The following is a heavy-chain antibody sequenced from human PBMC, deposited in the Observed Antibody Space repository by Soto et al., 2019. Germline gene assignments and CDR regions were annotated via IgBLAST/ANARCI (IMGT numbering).Heavy chain of an antibody. Sequence: QVQLVQSGAEVKKPGSSVKVSCKVSGGIFSTHAISWLRQAPGQGLEWMGGIIPIFGTPNYAQRFQGRVTITADESTSTAYMELSRLRSEDTAVYYCARDRDDYGSGNYYNRIDFWGQGTLVTVSS. V-gene: IGHV1-69*01. J-gene: IGHJ4*02. D-gene: IGHD3-10*01. CDR1: GGIFSTHA. CDR2: IIPIFGTP. CDR3: ARDRDDYGSGNYYNRIDF.